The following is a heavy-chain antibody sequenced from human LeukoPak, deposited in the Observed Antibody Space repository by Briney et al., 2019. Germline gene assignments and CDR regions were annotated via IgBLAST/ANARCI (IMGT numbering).Heavy chain of an antibody. CDR3: ARWTYYYDSSGYGSPLFDI. CDR2: IYPGDSDT. D-gene: IGHD3-22*01. Sequence: PGEPLKISCKGSGYSFTTYWIGWVRQMPGKGLEWMGIIYPGDSDTRYSPSFQGQVTISVDKSISTAYLQWSSLKASDTAMYYCARWTYYYDSSGYGSPLFDIWGQGTMVTVSS. V-gene: IGHV5-51*01. CDR1: GYSFTTYW. J-gene: IGHJ3*02.